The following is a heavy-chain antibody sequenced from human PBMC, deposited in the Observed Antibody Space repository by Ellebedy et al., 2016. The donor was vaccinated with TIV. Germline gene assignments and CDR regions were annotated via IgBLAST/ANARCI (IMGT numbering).Heavy chain of an antibody. CDR3: ARGVDHAFDM. D-gene: IGHD5/OR15-5a*01. J-gene: IGHJ3*02. V-gene: IGHV3-30*07. Sequence: SGKGRLTISRDTSRNTLYLQMNSLRAEDSSVYYCARGVDHAFDMWGQGTMVTVSS.